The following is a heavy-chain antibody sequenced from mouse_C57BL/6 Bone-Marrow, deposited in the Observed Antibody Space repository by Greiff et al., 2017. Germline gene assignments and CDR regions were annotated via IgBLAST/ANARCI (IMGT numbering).Heavy chain of an antibody. V-gene: IGHV1-39*01. D-gene: IGHD2-1*01. CDR2: INPNYGTT. J-gene: IGHJ2*01. Sequence: VQLQQSGPELVQPGASVKISCKASGYSFTDYNMNWVKQSNGKSLEWIGVINPNYGTTNYNQKFKGKATLTVDESTSTSYMQLNSLTSEDSADYYCAYGNYAVYFDYWGQGTTLTVSS. CDR3: AYGNYAVYFDY. CDR1: GYSFTDYN.